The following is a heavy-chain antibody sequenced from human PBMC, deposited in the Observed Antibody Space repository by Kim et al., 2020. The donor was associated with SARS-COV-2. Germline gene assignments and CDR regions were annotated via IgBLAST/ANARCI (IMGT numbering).Heavy chain of an antibody. CDR1: GFTFSSYA. Sequence: GGSLRLSCAASGFTFSSYAMSWVRQAPGKGLEWVSTISGTGGSTNYADSVKGRFTISRDNSKNTLYLQMNSLRAEDTAVYYCAKVRKYSSGVGDCYFHYWGQGTLVTVSS. V-gene: IGHV3-23*01. CDR2: ISGTGGST. CDR3: AKVRKYSSGVGDCYFHY. J-gene: IGHJ4*02. D-gene: IGHD6-19*01.